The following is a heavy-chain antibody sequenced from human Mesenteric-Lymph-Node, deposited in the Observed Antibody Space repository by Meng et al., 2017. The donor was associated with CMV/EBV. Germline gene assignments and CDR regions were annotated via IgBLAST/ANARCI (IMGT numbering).Heavy chain of an antibody. Sequence: GESLKISCAASGFAFSSYSMNWVRQAPGKGLEWVSYISSSSSTIYYADSVKGRFTISRDNAKNSLYLQMNSLRAEDTALYYCAKESSGSYYFFDYWGQGTLVTVSS. CDR3: AKESSGSYYFFDY. CDR1: GFAFSSYS. D-gene: IGHD1-26*01. V-gene: IGHV3-48*04. J-gene: IGHJ4*02. CDR2: ISSSSSTI.